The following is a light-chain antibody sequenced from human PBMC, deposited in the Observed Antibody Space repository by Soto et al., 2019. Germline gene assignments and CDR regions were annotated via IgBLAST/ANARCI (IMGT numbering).Light chain of an antibody. V-gene: IGKV3-20*01. CDR3: QQHDNSPWM. Sequence: EVVLTQSPGTLSLSPGERATLSCRASQSVSHTYVAWYQHIPGQTPRLLIYGASNRATGIPDRFSGSGSGTDFPLTISRLEPEDFAVYYCQQHDNSPWMFGQGTKVDIK. CDR2: GAS. CDR1: QSVSHTY. J-gene: IGKJ1*01.